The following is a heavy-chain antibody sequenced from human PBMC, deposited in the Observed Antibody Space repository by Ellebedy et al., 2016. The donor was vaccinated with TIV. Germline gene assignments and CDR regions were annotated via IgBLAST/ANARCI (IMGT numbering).Heavy chain of an antibody. CDR2: ISVDGRAV. D-gene: IGHD6-19*01. CDR1: GFTFSDYV. J-gene: IGHJ3*02. V-gene: IGHV3-30*03. CDR3: VRGWYSSGHCDVFAM. Sequence: GGSLRLXXVGFGFTFSDYVMHWVRQDPGKGLDWVAGISVDGRAVHYPDSVKGRFTISRDNAQNTVYLQMNSLRLEDTAVYYCVRGWYSSGHCDVFAMWGQGTIVTVSS.